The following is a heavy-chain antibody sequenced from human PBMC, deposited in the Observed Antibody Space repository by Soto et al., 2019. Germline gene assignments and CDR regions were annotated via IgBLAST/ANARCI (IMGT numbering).Heavy chain of an antibody. D-gene: IGHD3-3*02. Sequence: ASVKVSCKASGYTITIYGVNWVRQAPGQGLEWMGWISSYNNSTNNAQKLQGRVTMTTDTSTNTAYMELTSLRSDDTAVYYCARWADSIAWPPGLDYWGQGTLVTVSS. CDR3: ARWADSIAWPPGLDY. J-gene: IGHJ4*02. CDR2: ISSYNNST. CDR1: GYTITIYG. V-gene: IGHV1-18*01.